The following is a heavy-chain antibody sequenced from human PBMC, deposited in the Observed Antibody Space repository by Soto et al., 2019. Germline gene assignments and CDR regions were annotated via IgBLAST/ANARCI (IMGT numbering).Heavy chain of an antibody. Sequence: EVQLVESGGGLVQPGGSLRLSCAASGFTFSSYSMNWVRQAPGKGLEWVSYISSSSSTIYYADSVKGRFTISRDNAKNSLYLQMNSLRDEDTAVYYYASELAALNWCDPWGQGTLVTVSS. V-gene: IGHV3-48*02. CDR1: GFTFSSYS. CDR2: ISSSSSTI. CDR3: ASELAALNWCDP. J-gene: IGHJ5*02. D-gene: IGHD1-1*01.